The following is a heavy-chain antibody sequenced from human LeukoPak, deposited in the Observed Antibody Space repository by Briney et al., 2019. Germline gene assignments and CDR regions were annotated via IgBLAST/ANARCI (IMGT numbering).Heavy chain of an antibody. CDR3: AKAISSPSLYGSGSYYEYYFDY. CDR1: GFTFSSYA. CDR2: ISGSGGST. J-gene: IGHJ4*02. Sequence: LTGGSLRLSCAASGFTFSSYAMSWVRQAPWKGLEWVSAISGSGGSTYYADSVKGRFTISRDNSKNTLYLQMNSLRAEDTAVYYCAKAISSPSLYGSGSYYEYYFDYWGQGTLVTVSS. D-gene: IGHD3-10*01. V-gene: IGHV3-23*01.